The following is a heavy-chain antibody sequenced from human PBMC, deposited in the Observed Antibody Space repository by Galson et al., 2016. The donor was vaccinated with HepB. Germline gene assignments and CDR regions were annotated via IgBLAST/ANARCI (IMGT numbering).Heavy chain of an antibody. CDR2: IKKDGSEK. V-gene: IGHV3-7*04. CDR1: GFTFSNYW. Sequence: SLRLSCAASGFTFSNYWMSWVRQAPGKGLEWVANIKKDGSEKYYVDSVKGRFTISRDDAKNSLYLQMNCLRAEDTAVYYCARDSMVATWDYWGQGTLVTVSS. D-gene: IGHD3-10*01. J-gene: IGHJ4*02. CDR3: ARDSMVATWDY.